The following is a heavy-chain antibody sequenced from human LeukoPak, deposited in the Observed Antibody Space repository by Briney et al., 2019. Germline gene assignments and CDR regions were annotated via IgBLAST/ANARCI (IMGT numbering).Heavy chain of an antibody. CDR2: INPNSGGT. CDR3: AREGCSGGSCYPPDAFDI. V-gene: IGHV1-2*02. J-gene: IGHJ3*02. D-gene: IGHD2-15*01. CDR1: GYTFTGYY. Sequence: GASVKVSCKASGYTFTGYYMHWVRQAPGQGLEWMGWINPNSGGTNYAQKFQGRVTTTRDTSISTAYMELSRLRSDDTAVYYCAREGCSGGSCYPPDAFDIWGQGTMVTVSS.